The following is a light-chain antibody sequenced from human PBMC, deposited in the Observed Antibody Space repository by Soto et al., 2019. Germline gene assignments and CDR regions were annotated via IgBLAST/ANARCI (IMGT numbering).Light chain of an antibody. CDR1: QSISTG. V-gene: IGKV1-5*01. CDR2: DAS. CDR3: QHYSTVWA. Sequence: DIQMTQSPSTLSSCVVDRFTITCRASQSISTGLAWYQQKPGKAPNLLIYDASTLESGVPSRFSGSGSGTEFTLTISSLQPDDFATYYCQHYSTVWAFGQGTKVDIK. J-gene: IGKJ1*01.